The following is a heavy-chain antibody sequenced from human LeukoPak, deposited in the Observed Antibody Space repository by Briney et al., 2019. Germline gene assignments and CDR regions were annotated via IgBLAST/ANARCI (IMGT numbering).Heavy chain of an antibody. Sequence: APVKVSCKASGYTFTSYGISWVRQAPGQGLEWMGWISAYNGNTNYAQKLQGRVTMTTDTSTSTAYMELRSLRSDDTAVYYCARDLNTAMVIGYNWFDPWGQGTLVTASS. D-gene: IGHD5-18*01. CDR2: ISAYNGNT. CDR1: GYTFTSYG. V-gene: IGHV1-18*01. J-gene: IGHJ5*02. CDR3: ARDLNTAMVIGYNWFDP.